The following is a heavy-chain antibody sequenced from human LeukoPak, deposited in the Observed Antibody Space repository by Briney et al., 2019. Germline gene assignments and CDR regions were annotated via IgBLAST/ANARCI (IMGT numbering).Heavy chain of an antibody. Sequence: GGSLRLSCAASGFTFSSYSMNWVRQAPGKGLEWVSSISSSSSYIYYADSVKGRFTISRDNAKNSLYLQMNSLRAEDTAVYYCARASGYYPHDAFDIWGQGTVVTVSS. CDR1: GFTFSSYS. CDR2: ISSSSSYI. D-gene: IGHD3-22*01. CDR3: ARASGYYPHDAFDI. J-gene: IGHJ3*02. V-gene: IGHV3-21*01.